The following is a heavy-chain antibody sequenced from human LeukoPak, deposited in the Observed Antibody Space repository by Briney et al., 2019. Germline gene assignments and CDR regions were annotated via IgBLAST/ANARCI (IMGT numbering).Heavy chain of an antibody. D-gene: IGHD3-10*01. V-gene: IGHV3-53*01. Sequence: GGSLRLSCAASGFTVSSDYMSWVRQAPGKGLEWVSVIYSGGSTYYTDSVKGRFTISRDNSKNTLYLQMNSLRAEDTGVYYCARDRTFYYGSGSYHYYYGMDVWGQGTTVTVSS. CDR2: IYSGGST. CDR1: GFTVSSDY. CDR3: ARDRTFYYGSGSYHYYYGMDV. J-gene: IGHJ6*02.